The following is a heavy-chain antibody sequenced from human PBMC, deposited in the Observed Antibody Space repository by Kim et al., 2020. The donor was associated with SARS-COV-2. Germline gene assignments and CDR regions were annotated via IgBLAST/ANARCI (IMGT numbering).Heavy chain of an antibody. V-gene: IGHV4-31*03. CDR3: ARTEETGGSGDD. CDR1: GGSISSGSYY. Sequence: SETLSLTCNVSGGSISSGSYYWTWIRPHPGKGLEGIGNIYHSGSTHYNPSLKSRITISVDTSKNHFSLNLISVTAADAAVYYCARTEETGGSGDDLGQ. CDR2: IYHSGST. J-gene: IGHJ4*02. D-gene: IGHD3-10*01.